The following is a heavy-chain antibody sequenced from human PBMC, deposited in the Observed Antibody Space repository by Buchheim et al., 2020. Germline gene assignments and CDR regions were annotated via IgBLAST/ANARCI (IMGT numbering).Heavy chain of an antibody. D-gene: IGHD4-23*01. CDR2: LSVSGAT. Sequence: EVQLVESGGGLVQPEGSLRLSCAASGFTFSSCAMAWVRQAPGKGLEWVSTLSVSGATNYADSVKGRFTISKDMSKNTLYLQMNSLRAEDTALYHCAKEPVVLARGLEDWGQGTL. CDR1: GFTFSSCA. J-gene: IGHJ4*02. V-gene: IGHV3-23*04. CDR3: AKEPVVLARGLED.